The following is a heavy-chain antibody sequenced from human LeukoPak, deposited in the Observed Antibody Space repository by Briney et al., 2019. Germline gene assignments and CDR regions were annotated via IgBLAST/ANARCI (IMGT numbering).Heavy chain of an antibody. Sequence: GGSLRLSCAASGFTFSNYGMHWVRQAPGKGLEWVTFIRHDGSHKSYADSVKGRFTISRDNSKNTLYLQMNNPRAEDTAVYYCALMRDGYTQWGQGTLVTVSS. V-gene: IGHV3-30*02. J-gene: IGHJ4*02. CDR2: IRHDGSHK. CDR3: ALMRDGYTQ. D-gene: IGHD5-24*01. CDR1: GFTFSNYG.